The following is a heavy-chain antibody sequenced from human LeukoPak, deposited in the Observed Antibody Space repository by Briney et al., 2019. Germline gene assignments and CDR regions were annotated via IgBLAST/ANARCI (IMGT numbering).Heavy chain of an antibody. V-gene: IGHV3-9*01. CDR1: GFPFDEHA. D-gene: IGHD5-24*01. J-gene: IGHJ3*01. Sequence: GRSLRLSCAASGFPFDEHAMHWVRQAPGRGLEWVSGISYSSETIGYVDSVKGRFTISRDNVRKSLYLQMNSLRIEDTALYYCAKDRGGGSQLGDAYDVWGQGTMVSVSS. CDR3: AKDRGGGSQLGDAYDV. CDR2: ISYSSETI.